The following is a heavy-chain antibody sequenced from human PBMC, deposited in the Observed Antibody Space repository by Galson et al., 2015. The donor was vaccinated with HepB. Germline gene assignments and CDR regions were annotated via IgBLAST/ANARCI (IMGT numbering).Heavy chain of an antibody. Sequence: LRLSCAASGFTFSSYDMHWVRQATGKGLEWVSAIGTAGDTYYPGSVKGRFTISRENAKNSLYLQMNSLRAGDTAVYYCARGSHVDIVATIFSDWYFDLWGRGTLVTVSP. J-gene: IGHJ2*01. CDR2: IGTAGDT. V-gene: IGHV3-13*01. CDR3: ARGSHVDIVATIFSDWYFDL. CDR1: GFTFSSYD. D-gene: IGHD5-12*01.